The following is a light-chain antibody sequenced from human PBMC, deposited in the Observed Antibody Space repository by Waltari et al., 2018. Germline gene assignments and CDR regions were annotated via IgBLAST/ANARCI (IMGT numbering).Light chain of an antibody. Sequence: EIVLTQSPGTLSLSPGERATLSCRASQSVSSSYLAWYQQKPGKAPRLLIYGPSSRATGIPDRFSGSGSGTDFTLTISRLEPEDFAVYYCQQYGSSPWTFGQGTKVEIK. J-gene: IGKJ1*01. CDR1: QSVSSSY. CDR3: QQYGSSPWT. V-gene: IGKV3-20*01. CDR2: GPS.